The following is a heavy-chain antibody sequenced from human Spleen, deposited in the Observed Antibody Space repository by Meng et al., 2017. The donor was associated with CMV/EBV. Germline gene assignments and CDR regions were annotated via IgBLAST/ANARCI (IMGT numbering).Heavy chain of an antibody. V-gene: IGHV7-4-1*02. CDR1: GCTFTSYA. CDR2: VNTNAGDP. CDR3: ARRKDGIADY. D-gene: IGHD6-13*01. Sequence: VSCKAAGCTFTSYAMNGVRQAPGQGLEWMGWVNTNAGDPPYAQGFKGRFVFSLDTSVSTAYLQISSLKAEDTAVYYCARRKDGIADYWGQGTLVTVSS. J-gene: IGHJ4*02.